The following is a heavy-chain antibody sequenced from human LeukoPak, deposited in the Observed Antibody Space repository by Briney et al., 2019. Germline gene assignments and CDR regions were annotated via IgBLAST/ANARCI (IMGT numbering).Heavy chain of an antibody. D-gene: IGHD5-12*01. Sequence: SETLSLTCTVSGGSISSSNWWSWVRQPPGKGLEWIGEIYHSGSTNYNPSLKSRVTISVDKSKNQFSLKLSSVTAADTAVYYCARGERGYSGYDQSIDYWGQGTLVTVSS. CDR3: ARGERGYSGYDQSIDY. CDR2: IYHSGST. J-gene: IGHJ4*02. CDR1: GGSISSSNW. V-gene: IGHV4-4*02.